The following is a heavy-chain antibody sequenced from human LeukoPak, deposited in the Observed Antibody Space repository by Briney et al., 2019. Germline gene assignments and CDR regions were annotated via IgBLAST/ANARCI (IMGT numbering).Heavy chain of an antibody. CDR1: GGTFSSYA. Sequence: SVKVSCKASGGTFSSYAISWVRQAPGQGLEWMGGIIPIFGTANYAQKFQGRVTITADESTSTAYMELSSLRSEDTPVYYCARSITMIVVDNYYYYMDVWGKGTTVTVSS. V-gene: IGHV1-69*13. CDR2: IIPIFGTA. CDR3: ARSITMIVVDNYYYYMDV. J-gene: IGHJ6*03. D-gene: IGHD3-22*01.